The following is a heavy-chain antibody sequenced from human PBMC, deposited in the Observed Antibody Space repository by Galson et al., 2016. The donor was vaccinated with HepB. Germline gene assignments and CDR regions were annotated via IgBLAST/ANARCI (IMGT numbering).Heavy chain of an antibody. CDR2: IDANSGTI. V-gene: IGHV3-23*01. CDR3: ANLPERPSPPRGGWIDC. J-gene: IGHJ4*02. D-gene: IGHD6-19*01. CDR1: GFTFSSYI. Sequence: SLRLSCAASGFTFSSYIMNWVRRAPGKGLEWVVVIDANSGTIIYADSVKGRFTIPRDNSKNTLYLPRNSLRADDTAVYYCANLPERPSPPRGGWIDCWGQGTLVTVSS.